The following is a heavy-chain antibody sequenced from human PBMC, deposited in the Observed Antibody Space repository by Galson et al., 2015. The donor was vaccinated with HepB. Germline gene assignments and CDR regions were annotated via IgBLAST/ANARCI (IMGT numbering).Heavy chain of an antibody. CDR1: GFTFSSHG. CDR2: INSGSSAI. Sequence: SLRLSCAASGFTFSSHGMNWVRQAPGKGLEWVSYINSGSSAIYYADSVRGRFTISRDNARNSLYLQMNSLRDEDTAVYYCARSARRDLDFWGQGTLVTVSS. J-gene: IGHJ4*02. V-gene: IGHV3-48*02. CDR3: ARSARRDLDF. D-gene: IGHD6-6*01.